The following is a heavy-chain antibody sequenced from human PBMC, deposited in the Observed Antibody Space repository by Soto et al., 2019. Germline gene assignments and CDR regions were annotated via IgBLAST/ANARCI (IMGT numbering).Heavy chain of an antibody. Sequence: EVQLLESGGGLVQPGGSLRLSCAASGFTFINYAMNWVRQAPGKGLQWVATITGGGDATFYTDSVKGRFTISRDFSSNKASLQRNSLGVDDTAVYYCARKVLGSTTRPDYWYFDLWGRGTLVTVSS. CDR3: ARKVLGSTTRPDYWYFDL. D-gene: IGHD3-10*01. CDR1: GFTFINYA. J-gene: IGHJ2*01. CDR2: ITGGGDAT. V-gene: IGHV3-23*01.